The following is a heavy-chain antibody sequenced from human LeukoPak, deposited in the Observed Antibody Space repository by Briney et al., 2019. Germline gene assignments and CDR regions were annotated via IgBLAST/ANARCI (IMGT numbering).Heavy chain of an antibody. V-gene: IGHV3-11*01. Sequence: PGGSLRLSCAASEFTFSDYQMNCIPQAPGKGVECVSYISSSGTVIYYADSVKGRFTISRDNAKNSLYLQMNSLRAEDTAVYYCARGRYYYGSWYMDVWGQGTTVTVSS. CDR1: EFTFSDYQ. J-gene: IGHJ6*02. CDR3: ARGRYYYGSWYMDV. D-gene: IGHD3-10*01. CDR2: ISSSGTVI.